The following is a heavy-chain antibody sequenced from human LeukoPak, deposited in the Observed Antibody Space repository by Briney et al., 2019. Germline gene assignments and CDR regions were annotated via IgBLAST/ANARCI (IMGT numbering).Heavy chain of an antibody. CDR3: ARWAYGGNSDRIDY. CDR1: GGSISSYY. D-gene: IGHD4-23*01. J-gene: IGHJ4*02. CDR2: IYYSGST. V-gene: IGHV4-59*01. Sequence: PSETLSLTCTVSGGSISSYYWSWIRQPPGKGLEWIGYIYYSGSTNYNPSLKSRVTISVDTSKNQFSLKLSSVTAADTAVYYCARWAYGGNSDRIDYWGQGTLVTVSS.